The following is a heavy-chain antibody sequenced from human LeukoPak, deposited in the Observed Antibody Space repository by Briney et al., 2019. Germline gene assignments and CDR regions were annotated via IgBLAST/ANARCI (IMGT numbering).Heavy chain of an antibody. Sequence: GGSLRLSCAASGFTFSGYAMSWVRQAPGKGLEWVSAISGSGGSTYYADSVKGRFTISRDNSKNTLYLQMNSLRAEDTAVYYCAKVPGIAAAGTVDYWGQGTLVTVSS. J-gene: IGHJ4*02. V-gene: IGHV3-23*01. CDR2: ISGSGGST. CDR3: AKVPGIAAAGTVDY. D-gene: IGHD6-13*01. CDR1: GFTFSGYA.